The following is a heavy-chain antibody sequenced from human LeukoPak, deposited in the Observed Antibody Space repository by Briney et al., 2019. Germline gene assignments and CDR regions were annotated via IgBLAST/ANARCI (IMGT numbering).Heavy chain of an antibody. Sequence: PGGPLRLSCGASGFIFSDYTMHGLREARGKALEYVSSISSNGGRTYYANSVKGRFTISRDNSKNTLYLQIGSRRAEDMAVYYCSRGARDGYNLWGQGTLVTVSS. D-gene: IGHD5-24*01. V-gene: IGHV3-64*01. CDR1: GFIFSDYT. CDR2: ISSNGGRT. J-gene: IGHJ5*02. CDR3: SRGARDGYNL.